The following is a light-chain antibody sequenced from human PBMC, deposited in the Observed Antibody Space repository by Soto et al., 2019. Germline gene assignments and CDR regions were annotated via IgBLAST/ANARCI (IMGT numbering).Light chain of an antibody. CDR1: QSISSSY. CDR3: QKYGGSPPYT. Sequence: VLTQSPGTLSLSPGERATFSCRASQSISSSYLAWYQHKPGQAPRLLIYGASSRATGIPHRFSGSGSGTDFTLTISRLEPEDCGMYYCQKYGGSPPYTFGQGTRLEIK. J-gene: IGKJ2*01. CDR2: GAS. V-gene: IGKV3-20*01.